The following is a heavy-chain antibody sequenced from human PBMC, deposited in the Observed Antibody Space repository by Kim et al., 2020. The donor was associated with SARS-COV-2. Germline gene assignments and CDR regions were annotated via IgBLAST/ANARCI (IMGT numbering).Heavy chain of an antibody. D-gene: IGHD6-13*01. V-gene: IGHV3-21*01. CDR3: ARQLSSSLIDY. J-gene: IGHJ4*02. CDR2: I. Sequence: ISYADSVKGRFTISRDNAKNSLYLQMNSLRAEDTAVYYCARQLSSSLIDYWGQGTLVTVSS.